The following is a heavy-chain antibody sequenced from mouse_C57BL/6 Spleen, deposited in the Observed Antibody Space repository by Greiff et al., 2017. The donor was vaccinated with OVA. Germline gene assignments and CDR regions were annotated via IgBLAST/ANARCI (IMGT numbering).Heavy chain of an antibody. J-gene: IGHJ1*03. CDR1: GYTFTSYW. D-gene: IGHD2-5*01. CDR2: IDPSDSYT. Sequence: QVQLQQPGAELVKPGASVKLSCKASGYTFTSYWMQWVKQRPGQGLEWIGEIDPSDSYTNYNQKFKGKATLTVDTSSSTAYMQLSSLTSEDSAVYYCARVIVTSYWYFDVWGTGTMVTVSS. CDR3: ARVIVTSYWYFDV. V-gene: IGHV1-50*01.